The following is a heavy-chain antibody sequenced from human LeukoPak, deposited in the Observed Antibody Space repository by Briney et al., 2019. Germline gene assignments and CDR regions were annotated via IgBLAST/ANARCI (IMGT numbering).Heavy chain of an antibody. V-gene: IGHV4-59*01. CDR3: ARVKIKGGITIFKEYHYMDV. J-gene: IGHJ6*03. D-gene: IGHD3-3*01. Sequence: PGGSLRLSCGASGFNFDDYAMHWVRQPPGKGLEWIGYIYYSGSTKYNPSLKSRVTISVDTSKNQFSLKLSSVTAADTAVYYCARVKIKGGITIFKEYHYMDVWGKGTTVTVSS. CDR2: IYYSGST. CDR1: GFNFDDYA.